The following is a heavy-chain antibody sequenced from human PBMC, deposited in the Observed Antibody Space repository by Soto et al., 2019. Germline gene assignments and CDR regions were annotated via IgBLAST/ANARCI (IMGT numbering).Heavy chain of an antibody. D-gene: IGHD3-22*01. CDR1: GYTFTSYG. CDR2: ISAYNGNT. CDR3: ARAMIVGRFEP. V-gene: IGHV1-18*01. Sequence: ASVKVSCKASGYTFTSYGISWVPQAPVQGLEVRGWISAYNGNTNYAQKLQGRVTMTTDTSASTAYMELRSLRSDDTAVYYCARAMIVGRFEPLGQGTLVTVSS. J-gene: IGHJ5*02.